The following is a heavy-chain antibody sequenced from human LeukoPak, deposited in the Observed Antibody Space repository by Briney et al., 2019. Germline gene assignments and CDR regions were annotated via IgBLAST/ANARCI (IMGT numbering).Heavy chain of an antibody. D-gene: IGHD2-21*02. CDR3: ARDYGDSEPYFDY. V-gene: IGHV1-3*01. CDR2: INAGNGNT. CDR1: GYTFTSYA. Sequence: GASVKVSCKASGYTFTSYAMHWVRQAPGQRLEWMGWINAGNGNTKYSQKFQGRVTITRDTSASTAYMELSSLRSEDTAVYYCARDYGDSEPYFDYWGQGTLVTVSS. J-gene: IGHJ4*02.